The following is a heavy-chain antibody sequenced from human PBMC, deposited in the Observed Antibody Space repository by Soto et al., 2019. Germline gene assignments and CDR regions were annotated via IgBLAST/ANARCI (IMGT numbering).Heavy chain of an antibody. CDR1: GGSISSYY. CDR2: VSSTGST. V-gene: IGHV4-59*01. CDR3: ARFSPPRKSYDSNPGWFDP. J-gene: IGHJ5*02. D-gene: IGHD3-22*01. Sequence: SETLSLTCTVSGGSISSYYWTWIRQSPGKGLEWIGYVSSTGSTNYNPSLKSRLTMSLDTSTNEVSLSLTSVTAADAAVYFCARFSPPRKSYDSNPGWFDPWGQGIMVTVSS.